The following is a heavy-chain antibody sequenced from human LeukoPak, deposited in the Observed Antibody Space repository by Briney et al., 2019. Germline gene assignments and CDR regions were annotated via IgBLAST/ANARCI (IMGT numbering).Heavy chain of an antibody. CDR2: IDPSDSYT. J-gene: IGHJ4*02. CDR1: GYIFTSYW. D-gene: IGHD3-10*01. V-gene: IGHV5-10-1*01. Sequence: GESLKISCKSSGYIFTSYWISWVRQMPGKGLEWMGRIDPSDSYTNYSPSFQGHVTISADKSISTAHLQWSSLKASDTAMFYCARPSVDGSGSYPYWGQGTLVTVSS. CDR3: ARPSVDGSGSYPY.